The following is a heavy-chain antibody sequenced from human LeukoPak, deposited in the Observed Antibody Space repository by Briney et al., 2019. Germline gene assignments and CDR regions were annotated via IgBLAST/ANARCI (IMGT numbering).Heavy chain of an antibody. CDR3: ARGRTLRFLEWFVFDY. CDR1: GFAVSSNY. D-gene: IGHD3-3*01. J-gene: IGHJ4*02. Sequence: PGGSLRLSCAASGFAVSSNYMSWVRQAPGQGLEWVSVIYSGGSTYYADSVKGRFTISRDNSKNTLYLQMNSLRAEDTSLYYSARGRTLRFLEWFVFDYWGQGTLVTVSS. V-gene: IGHV3-66*02. CDR2: IYSGGST.